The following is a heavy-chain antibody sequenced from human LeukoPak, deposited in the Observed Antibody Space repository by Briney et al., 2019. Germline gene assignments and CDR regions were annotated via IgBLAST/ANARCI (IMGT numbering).Heavy chain of an antibody. J-gene: IGHJ4*02. CDR1: GFTSTNYA. D-gene: IGHD5-12*01. CDR3: AKGAYDYIEMGYFDS. Sequence: AGGSLRLSCAASGFTSTNYAMNWVRQAPGKGLEWVSILIGSSGSTDYADSVKGRFTISRDTSKNTLFLQMNSLRAEDTALYYCAKGAYDYIEMGYFDSWGQGTLVTVSS. V-gene: IGHV3-23*01. CDR2: LIGSSGST.